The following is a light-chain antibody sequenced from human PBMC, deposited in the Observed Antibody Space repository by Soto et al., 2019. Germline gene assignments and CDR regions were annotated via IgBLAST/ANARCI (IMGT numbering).Light chain of an antibody. V-gene: IGKV3-15*01. Sequence: EIVLTQSPGTLSLSPGERATLSGRASQSVSSNLAWYQQKPGQAPRLLIYGASTRATGIPARFSGSGSGTEFTLTISSLQSEDFAVYYCQQYNNWPITFGQGTRLEIK. CDR3: QQYNNWPIT. CDR2: GAS. J-gene: IGKJ5*01. CDR1: QSVSSN.